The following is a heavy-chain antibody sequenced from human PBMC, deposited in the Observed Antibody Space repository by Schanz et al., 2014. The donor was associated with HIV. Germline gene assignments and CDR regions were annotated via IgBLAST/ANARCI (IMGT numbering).Heavy chain of an antibody. CDR1: GDSFSSDSHY. V-gene: IGHV4-61*01. J-gene: IGHJ1*01. CDR2: VSYSGST. CDR3: ARGPEVVVTGAPAEYFQH. Sequence: QVQLQESGPGLVKPSETLSLTCGVSGDSFSSDSHYWNWIRQPPGKGPEWIGFVSYSGSTKYNPSLKSRITISVDTSKNQFSLKMDSVTAADTAVYYCARGPEVVVTGAPAEYFQHWGQGTLVTVSS. D-gene: IGHD2-21*02.